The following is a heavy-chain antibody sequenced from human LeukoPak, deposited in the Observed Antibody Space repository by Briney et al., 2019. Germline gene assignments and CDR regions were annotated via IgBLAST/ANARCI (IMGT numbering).Heavy chain of an antibody. CDR1: GFTFDDYA. CDR2: ISWNSGSI. J-gene: IGHJ4*02. D-gene: IGHD6-19*01. CDR3: AKAGGGPGDSSGWYYYFDY. Sequence: GGSLRLSCAASGFTFDDYAMHWVRQAPGKGLEWVSGISWNSGSIGYADSVKGRFTISRDNAKNSLYLQMNSLRAEDTALYYCAKAGGGPGDSSGWYYYFDYWGQGTLVTVSS. V-gene: IGHV3-9*01.